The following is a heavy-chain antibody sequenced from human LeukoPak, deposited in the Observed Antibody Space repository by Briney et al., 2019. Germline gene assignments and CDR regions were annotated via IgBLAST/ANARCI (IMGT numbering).Heavy chain of an antibody. D-gene: IGHD3-10*01. V-gene: IGHV4-39*07. Sequence: SETLSLTCTVSGGSISSSSYYWSWIRQPPGKGLEWIGEINHSGSTNYNPSLKSRVTISVDTSKSQFSLKLSSVTAADTAVYYCARVRITGFDPWGQGTLVTVSS. CDR3: ARVRITGFDP. J-gene: IGHJ5*02. CDR2: INHSGST. CDR1: GGSISSSSYY.